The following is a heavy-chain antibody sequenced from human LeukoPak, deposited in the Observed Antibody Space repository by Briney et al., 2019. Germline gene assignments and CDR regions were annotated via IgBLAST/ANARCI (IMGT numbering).Heavy chain of an antibody. CDR3: PRGYTFGNFDY. Sequence: GGSLRLSCAASGFTFSSYWMHWVRQAPGKGLVWVSRINSDGSSTSYADSVKGRFTISRDNSKNTLSLELNSLRAEDTAIYYCPRGYTFGNFDYWGQGALVTVSS. D-gene: IGHD5-18*01. CDR2: INSDGSST. V-gene: IGHV3-74*01. CDR1: GFTFSSYW. J-gene: IGHJ4*02.